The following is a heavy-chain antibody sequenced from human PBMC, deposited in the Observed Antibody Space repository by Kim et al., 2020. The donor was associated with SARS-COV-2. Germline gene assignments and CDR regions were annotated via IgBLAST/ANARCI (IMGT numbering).Heavy chain of an antibody. V-gene: IGHV4-59*08. CDR1: GASISNYY. J-gene: IGHJ5*02. Sequence: SETLSLTCTVSGASISNYYWSWIRQPPGKGLEWIAYIHSSGITKYNPSLDSRVTMSIDTSKNQFSLRLSSVTAADTAVYYCARHPGGGWFDPWAREPWSPSPQ. D-gene: IGHD3-16*01. CDR2: IHSSGIT. CDR3: ARHPGGGWFDP.